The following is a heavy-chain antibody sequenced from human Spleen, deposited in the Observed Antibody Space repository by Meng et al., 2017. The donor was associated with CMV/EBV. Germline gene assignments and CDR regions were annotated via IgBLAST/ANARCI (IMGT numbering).Heavy chain of an antibody. Sequence: VSGGSISSISYYWGWIRQPPGKGLEWIGSIYYSGSTYYNPSLKSRVTISVDTSKNQFSLKLSSVTAADTAVFFCARHLGSGYFYFDYWGQGTLVTVS. CDR2: IYYSGST. V-gene: IGHV4-39*01. CDR3: ARHLGSGYFYFDY. J-gene: IGHJ4*02. D-gene: IGHD3-22*01. CDR1: GGSISSISYY.